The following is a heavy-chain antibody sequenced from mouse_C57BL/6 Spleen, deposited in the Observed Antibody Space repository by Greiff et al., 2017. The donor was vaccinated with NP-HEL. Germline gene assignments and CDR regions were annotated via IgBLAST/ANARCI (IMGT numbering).Heavy chain of an antibody. V-gene: IGHV1-80*01. CDR3: LIYYDYDWYFDV. CDR1: GYAFSSYW. Sequence: QVQLQQSGAELVKPGASVKISCKASGYAFSSYWMNWVKQRPGKGLEWIGQIYPGDGDTNYNGKFKGKATLTADKSSSTAYMQLSSLTSEDSAVYFCLIYYDYDWYFDVWGTGTTVTVSS. D-gene: IGHD2-4*01. CDR2: IYPGDGDT. J-gene: IGHJ1*03.